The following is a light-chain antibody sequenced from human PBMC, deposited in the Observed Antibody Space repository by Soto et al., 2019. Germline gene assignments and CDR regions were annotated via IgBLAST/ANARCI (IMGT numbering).Light chain of an antibody. CDR3: QQYGSSSWG. V-gene: IGKV3-20*01. CDR2: GAS. J-gene: IGKJ1*01. Sequence: EIVLTQSPVTLSLSPGERATISCRASQSVSSSYLAWYQQKPGQAPRLLIYGASSRATGIPDRFSGSGSGTDFTLSISRLEPEDFAVYYCQQYGSSSWGFGQGTKVEIK. CDR1: QSVSSSY.